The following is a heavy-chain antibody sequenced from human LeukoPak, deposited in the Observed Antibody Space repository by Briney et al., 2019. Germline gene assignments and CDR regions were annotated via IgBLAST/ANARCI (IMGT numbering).Heavy chain of an antibody. Sequence: GGSLRLSCTASGFTFSSYAMSWVRQAAGKGLEWVSIISSSISNTYYADSVKGRFTISRDNSKNTLYLQMNSLRAEDTAVYYCAKDWDSGYDHAFDSWGQGTMVTVSS. J-gene: IGHJ3*02. D-gene: IGHD5-12*01. CDR1: GFTFSSYA. CDR2: ISSSISNT. CDR3: AKDWDSGYDHAFDS. V-gene: IGHV3-23*01.